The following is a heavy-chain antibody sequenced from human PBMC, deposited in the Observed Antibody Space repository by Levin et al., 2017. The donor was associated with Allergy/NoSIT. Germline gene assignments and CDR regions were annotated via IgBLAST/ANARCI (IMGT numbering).Heavy chain of an antibody. V-gene: IGHV3-30*18. D-gene: IGHD2-8*01. CDR2: ISYDGGSK. Sequence: GGSLRLSCIASGFTLSNCGMQWVRQAPGKGLEWVAVISYDGGSKFYGDSVKGRFAISRDNSKNTLYLQMNSLSADDTGIYYCAKEYGVAGSTYEEFLDYWGQGTQVTVSS. CDR1: GFTLSNCG. J-gene: IGHJ4*02. CDR3: AKEYGVAGSTYEEFLDY.